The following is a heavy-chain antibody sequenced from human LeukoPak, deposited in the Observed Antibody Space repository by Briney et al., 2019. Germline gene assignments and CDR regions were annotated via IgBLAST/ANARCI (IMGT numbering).Heavy chain of an antibody. CDR1: GYTFTGYY. D-gene: IGHD2-2*01. CDR3: ARDRGYCSSTSCYHWFDP. CDR2: INPNSGGT. J-gene: IGHJ5*02. V-gene: IGHV1-2*02. Sequence: GASVKVSCKASGYTFTGYYMHWVRQAPGQGLEWMGWINPNSGGTNYAQKFQGRATMTRDMSISTAYMELGRLRSDDTAVYYCARDRGYCSSTSCYHWFDPWGQGTLVTVSS.